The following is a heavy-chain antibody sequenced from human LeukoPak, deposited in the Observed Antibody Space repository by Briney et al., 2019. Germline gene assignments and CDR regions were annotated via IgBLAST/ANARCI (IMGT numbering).Heavy chain of an antibody. V-gene: IGHV1-2*02. CDR2: IHPNNGDT. CDR1: GYTFSGTGRY. J-gene: IGHJ4*02. CDR3: ARDGPAQMVDLDY. D-gene: IGHD3-10*01. Sequence: GDSVKVSCKASGYTFSGTGRYLYWLRQAPGQGLECMGWIHPNNGDTAYAQKFEGRVAMTRDTSISTAYMELRRLRPDDTAVYFCARDGPAQMVDLDYWGQGTLVTVSS.